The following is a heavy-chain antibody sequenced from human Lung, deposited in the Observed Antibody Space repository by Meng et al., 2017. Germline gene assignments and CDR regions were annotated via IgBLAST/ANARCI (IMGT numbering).Heavy chain of an antibody. CDR2: INHSGST. J-gene: IGHJ4*02. Sequence: SETLSLTCVVSGGSFSDYYWSWILQPPGKGLEWIGEINHSGSTNYNPSLESRATISVDTSQTNLSLKLSSVTAADSAVYYCARGPTTMAHDFDYWGQGTLVTVSS. V-gene: IGHV4-34*01. CDR3: ARGPTTMAHDFDY. CDR1: GGSFSDYY. D-gene: IGHD4-11*01.